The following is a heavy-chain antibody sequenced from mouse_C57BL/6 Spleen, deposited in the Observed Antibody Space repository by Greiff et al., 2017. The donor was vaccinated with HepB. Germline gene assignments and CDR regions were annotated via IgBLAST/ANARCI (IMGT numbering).Heavy chain of an antibody. V-gene: IGHV5-16*01. J-gene: IGHJ2*01. D-gene: IGHD2-5*01. CDR3: ARVRYSNYPDY. Sequence: EVMLVESEGGLVQPGSSMKLSCTASGFTFSDYYMAWVRQVPEKGLEWVANINYDGSSTYYLDSLKSRFIISRDNAKNILYLQMSSLKSEDTATYYCARVRYSNYPDYWGQGTTLTVSS. CDR1: GFTFSDYY. CDR2: INYDGSST.